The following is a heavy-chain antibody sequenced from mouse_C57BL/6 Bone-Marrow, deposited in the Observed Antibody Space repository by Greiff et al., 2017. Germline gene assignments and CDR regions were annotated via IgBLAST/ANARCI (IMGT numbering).Heavy chain of an antibody. CDR1: GYTFTSYW. J-gene: IGHJ4*01. D-gene: IGHD2-10*02. CDR3: ARSSIDVGDY. CDR2: IHPNSGST. Sequence: QVQLQEPGAELVKPGASVKLSCKASGYTFTSYWMHWVKQRPGQGLEWIGMIHPNSGSTNYNEKFKSKATLTVDKSSSTAYMQLSSLTSEDSAVYYCARSSIDVGDYWGQVTSVTVSS. V-gene: IGHV1-64*01.